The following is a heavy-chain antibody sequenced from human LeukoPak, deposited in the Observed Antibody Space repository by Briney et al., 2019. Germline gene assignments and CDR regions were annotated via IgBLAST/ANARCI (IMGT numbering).Heavy chain of an antibody. V-gene: IGHV5-51*01. CDR1: GDSFTRSW. Sequence: GESLKISCKGSGDSFTRSWIGWVRQMPGKGLEWMAIIYPGDSNIRYSPSFQGQVRISADKSITTAYLQWSSLKASDTAMYYCASARAIYDSSGDYSYYFDYWGQGTLVTVSS. D-gene: IGHD3-22*01. CDR2: IYPGDSNI. J-gene: IGHJ4*02. CDR3: ASARAIYDSSGDYSYYFDY.